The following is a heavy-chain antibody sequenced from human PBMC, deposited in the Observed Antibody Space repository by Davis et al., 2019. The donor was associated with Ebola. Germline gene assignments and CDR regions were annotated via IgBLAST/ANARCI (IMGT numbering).Heavy chain of an antibody. Sequence: GESLKISCEASGYSFSSYWIGWVRQMPGKGLEWMGIIYPGDSETRYSPSFEGQVTISVDKSINTAYLQWSSLKASDTAMYYCAREAVASSEFDYWGRGTLVTVSS. D-gene: IGHD6-19*01. CDR2: IYPGDSET. J-gene: IGHJ4*02. CDR3: AREAVASSEFDY. CDR1: GYSFSSYW. V-gene: IGHV5-51*01.